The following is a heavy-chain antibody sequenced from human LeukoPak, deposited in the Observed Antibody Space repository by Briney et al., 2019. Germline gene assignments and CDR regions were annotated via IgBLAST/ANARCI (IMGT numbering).Heavy chain of an antibody. D-gene: IGHD2-15*01. CDR2: IYPGDSDT. Sequence: GESLKISCKGSGYTFTSYWIAWVRQMPGKGLEWMGIIYPGDSDTRYSPSFQGQVTISADKSISTAYLQWSSLKASDTAMYYCARRSDIVVGAYAFDIWGQGTMVTVSS. V-gene: IGHV5-51*01. J-gene: IGHJ3*02. CDR3: ARRSDIVVGAYAFDI. CDR1: GYTFTSYW.